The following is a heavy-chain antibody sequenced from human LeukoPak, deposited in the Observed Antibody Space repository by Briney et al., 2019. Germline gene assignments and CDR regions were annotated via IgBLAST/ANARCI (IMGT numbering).Heavy chain of an antibody. V-gene: IGHV4-34*01. J-gene: IGHJ6*03. CDR1: GGSFSGYY. D-gene: IGHD3-16*02. CDR3: ARHIGGGIEDMDV. CDR2: INHSGST. Sequence: SETLSLTCAVYGGSFSGYYWSWIRQPPGKGLEWIGEINHSGSTNYNPSLKSRVTISVDRSRNQFFLKMTSVTAADTAVYYCARHIGGGIEDMDVWGRGTKVTVSS.